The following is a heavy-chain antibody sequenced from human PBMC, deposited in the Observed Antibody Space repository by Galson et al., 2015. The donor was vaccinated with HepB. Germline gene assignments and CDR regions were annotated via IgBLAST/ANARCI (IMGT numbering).Heavy chain of an antibody. V-gene: IGHV3-15*01. CDR3: TTDPYYDFWSGYYREWLDP. J-gene: IGHJ5*02. CDR1: GFTFSNAW. D-gene: IGHD3-3*01. CDR2: IKSKTDGGTT. Sequence: SLRLSCAASGFTFSNAWMTWVRQAPGKGLEWVGRIKSKTDGGTTDYAAPVKGRFTFSRDDSKNTLYLQMNSLKTEDTAVYYCTTDPYYDFWSGYYREWLDPWGQGTLVTVSS.